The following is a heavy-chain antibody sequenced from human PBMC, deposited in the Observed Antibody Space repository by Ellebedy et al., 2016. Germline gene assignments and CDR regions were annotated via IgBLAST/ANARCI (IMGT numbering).Heavy chain of an antibody. V-gene: IGHV1-3*01. CDR3: ARDVICDY. J-gene: IGHJ4*02. D-gene: IGHD3-16*02. Sequence: ASVKVSXKASRYTFTSYAMHWVRQAPGQRLEWMGWINAGSANTKYSQKFQGRVTITRDTSASTAYMELSSLRSEDTAVYYCARDVICDYWGQGTLVTVSS. CDR2: INAGSANT. CDR1: RYTFTSYA.